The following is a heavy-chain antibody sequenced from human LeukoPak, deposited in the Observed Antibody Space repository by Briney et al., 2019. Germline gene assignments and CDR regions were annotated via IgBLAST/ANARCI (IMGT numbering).Heavy chain of an antibody. CDR1: GFTFRDYW. CDR3: AQTVTSWY. CDR2: IKHDGSET. D-gene: IGHD4-17*01. V-gene: IGHV3-7*03. J-gene: IGHJ4*02. Sequence: PGGSLRLSCGASGFTFRDYWMSWVRQAPGKGLEWVANIKHDGSETDYVDSVKGRFIISRDNAKNTPYLQMNSLRAEDTAVYYCAQTVTSWYWGQGTLVTVSS.